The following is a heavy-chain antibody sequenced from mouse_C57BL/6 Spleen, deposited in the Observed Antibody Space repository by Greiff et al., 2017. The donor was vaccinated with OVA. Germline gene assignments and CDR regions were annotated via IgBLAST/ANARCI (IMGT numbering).Heavy chain of an antibody. CDR2: INPSNGGT. J-gene: IGHJ1*03. CDR1: GYTFTSYW. CDR3: ARRIYYYGCWCCDV. D-gene: IGHD1-1*01. V-gene: IGHV1-53*01. Sequence: QVQLQQPGTELVKPGASVKLSCKASGYTFTSYWMHWVKPRPGQGLEWIGNINPSNGGTDYNEKVKSKATMTVDKASSTAYMQLSSLTSEDSAVYYCARRIYYYGCWCCDVWGTGTTVTVSS.